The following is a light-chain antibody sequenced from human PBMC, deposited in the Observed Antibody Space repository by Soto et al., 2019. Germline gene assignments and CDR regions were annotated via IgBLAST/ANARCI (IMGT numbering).Light chain of an antibody. J-gene: IGKJ2*01. V-gene: IGKV3-20*01. CDR2: ATS. Sequence: EIVLTQSPGTLSLSPGVRATLSCRASQSVSSRYLAWYQQKPGQGPRLLICATSSRATGIPDRFSGSGSGTDFTLTISSLEPEDFVVYYCQQYGNSPLYTFVQVTKLEIK. CDR3: QQYGNSPLYT. CDR1: QSVSSRY.